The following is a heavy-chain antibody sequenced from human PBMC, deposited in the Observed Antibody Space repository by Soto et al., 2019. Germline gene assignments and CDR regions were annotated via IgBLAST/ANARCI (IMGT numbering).Heavy chain of an antibody. CDR2: IYYSGSS. D-gene: IGHD1-1*01. V-gene: IGHV4-31*01. CDR3: ARVYNWNYPL. Sequence: QVQLQESVPGLVKPSQTLSLTCTVSGGSISSGGYYWSWIRQHPGKGLEWIGYIYYSGSSYYNPSLTSPTTLSVDTSKNQFSMKLSSVTAADTAVYYCARVYNWNYPLWGQGTPVTVSS. CDR1: GGSISSGGYY. J-gene: IGHJ4*02.